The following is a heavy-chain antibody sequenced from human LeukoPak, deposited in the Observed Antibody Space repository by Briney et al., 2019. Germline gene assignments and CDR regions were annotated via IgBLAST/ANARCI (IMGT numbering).Heavy chain of an antibody. J-gene: IGHJ4*02. CDR3: ATNPLY. CDR2: IKTKNDGETT. Sequence: PGGSLRLSCAASGFTFSNTWMSWVRQAPGKGLEWVGRIKTKNDGETTNYAAPVKGRFTISRDDSKNTLYLLMNSLRIEDTAVHYCATNPLYWGQGTLVTVSS. CDR1: GFTFSNTW. V-gene: IGHV3-15*01.